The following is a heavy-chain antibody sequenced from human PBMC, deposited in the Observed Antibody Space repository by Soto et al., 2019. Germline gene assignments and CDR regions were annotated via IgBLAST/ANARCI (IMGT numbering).Heavy chain of an antibody. Sequence: PGESRKSSCTDSGNSFPSDWTGWVRQMPGRGLGWMGIIYLGDSNTRYSPTFQGQVTISADRSISTAYLQWSSLKASDTAMYYCARQEYCSSTSCYKVDSWGQGTLVTVSS. D-gene: IGHD2-2*02. J-gene: IGHJ4*02. CDR1: GNSFPSDW. CDR3: ARQEYCSSTSCYKVDS. CDR2: IYLGDSNT. V-gene: IGHV5-51*01.